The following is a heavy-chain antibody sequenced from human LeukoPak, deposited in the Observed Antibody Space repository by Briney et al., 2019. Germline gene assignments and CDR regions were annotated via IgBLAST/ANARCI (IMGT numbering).Heavy chain of an antibody. CDR1: GFTFSSYS. V-gene: IGHV3-21*01. D-gene: IGHD3-3*01. CDR2: ISSSSSYI. J-gene: IGHJ3*02. Sequence: GGSLRLSCAASGFTFSSYSMNWVRQAPGKGLEWVSSISSSSSYIYYADSVKGRFTISRDNAKNSLYLQMNSLRAEDTAVYYCATQKYDFWSGYYGYSGDAFDIWGQGTMVTVSS. CDR3: ATQKYDFWSGYYGYSGDAFDI.